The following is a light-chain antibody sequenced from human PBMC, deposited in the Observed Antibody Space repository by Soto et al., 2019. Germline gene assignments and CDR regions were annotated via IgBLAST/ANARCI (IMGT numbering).Light chain of an antibody. CDR2: GAS. J-gene: IGKJ1*01. V-gene: IGKV3-15*01. CDR1: QSVATN. CDR3: QQYNNWPWT. Sequence: EMVLTQCPVTVSLCRGERATRCCRASQSVATNLAWYQQKPGQPPRLLIYGASTRATGIPARFSGSGSGTEFTLTISGLQSVDFAVYSCQQYNNWPWTFGQGTKVDIK.